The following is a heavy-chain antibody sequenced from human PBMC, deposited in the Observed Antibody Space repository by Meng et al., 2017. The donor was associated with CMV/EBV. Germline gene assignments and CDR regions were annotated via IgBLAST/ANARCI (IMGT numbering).Heavy chain of an antibody. V-gene: IGHV3-21*01. CDR3: ARDREDITLDY. D-gene: IGHD2-15*01. CDR1: GFTVSSNY. Sequence: GGSLRLSCAASGFTVSSNYMSWVRQAPGKGLEWVSSISSSSSYIYYADSVKGRFTISRDNAKNSLYLQMNSLRAEDTAVYYCARDREDITLDYWGQGTLVTVSS. CDR2: ISSSSSYI. J-gene: IGHJ4*02.